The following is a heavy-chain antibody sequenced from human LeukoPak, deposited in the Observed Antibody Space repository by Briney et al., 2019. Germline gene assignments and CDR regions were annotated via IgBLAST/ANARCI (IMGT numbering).Heavy chain of an antibody. CDR2: INHSGST. D-gene: IGHD3-10*01. J-gene: IGHJ5*02. V-gene: IGHV4-34*01. Sequence: SETLSLTCAVYGGSFSGYYWSWIRQPPGKGPEWIGEINHSGSTNYNPSSKSGVTISVDTSKNQFSLKLSSVTAADTAVYYCARAPPRITRVRGVRRLNWFDPWGQGTLVTVSS. CDR3: ARAPPRITRVRGVRRLNWFDP. CDR1: GGSFSGYY.